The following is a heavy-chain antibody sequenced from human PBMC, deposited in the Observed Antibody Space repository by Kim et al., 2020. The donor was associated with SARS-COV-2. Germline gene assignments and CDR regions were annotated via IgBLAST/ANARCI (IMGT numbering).Heavy chain of an antibody. Sequence: ADSVTRRFTISRDNAKNSLYLQTNSRRAEDTAVYYWAPVWILIGPFDYWGQGTLVTVSS. J-gene: IGHJ4*02. D-gene: IGHD3-9*01. CDR3: APVWILIGPFDY. V-gene: IGHV3-11*06.